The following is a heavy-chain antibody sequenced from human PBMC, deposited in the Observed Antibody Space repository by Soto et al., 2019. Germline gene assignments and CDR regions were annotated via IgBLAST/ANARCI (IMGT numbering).Heavy chain of an antibody. Sequence: QVQLEESGPGLVKPSETLSLTCTVSGGSFSSDHWSWIRQPPGKGLEWIGYIYYTGSTNINPSLKTRVTISVDPSNHQFSLRLRSVADADTAAYYCASLRSSNTWYYYYMHVWGKGTTVTVSS. CDR1: GGSFSSDH. CDR3: ASLRSSNTWYYYYMHV. D-gene: IGHD2-2*01. CDR2: IYYTGST. J-gene: IGHJ6*03. V-gene: IGHV4-59*01.